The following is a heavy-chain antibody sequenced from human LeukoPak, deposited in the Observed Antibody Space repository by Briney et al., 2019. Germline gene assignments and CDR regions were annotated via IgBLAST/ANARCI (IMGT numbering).Heavy chain of an antibody. Sequence: ASVKVSCKVSGYTLTELSMHWVRQAPGKGLEWMRGFDPEDGETIYAQKFQGRVTMTEDTSTDTAYMELSSLRSEDTAVYYCANERIAAAGEAFDIWGQGTMVTVSS. V-gene: IGHV1-24*01. D-gene: IGHD6-13*01. CDR1: GYTLTELS. CDR2: FDPEDGET. CDR3: ANERIAAAGEAFDI. J-gene: IGHJ3*02.